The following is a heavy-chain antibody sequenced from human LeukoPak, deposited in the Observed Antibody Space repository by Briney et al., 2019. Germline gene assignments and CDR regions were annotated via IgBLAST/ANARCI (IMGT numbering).Heavy chain of an antibody. CDR2: FDPEDGET. D-gene: IGHD2-2*01. Sequence: ASVKVSCKVSGYTLTELSMHWVRQAPGKGLEWMGGFDPEDGETIYAQKFQGRVTMTEDTSTDTAYMELSSLRSEDTAVYYCATVLPSVPAALVGAFDIWGQGTMVTVSS. CDR1: GYTLTELS. J-gene: IGHJ3*02. V-gene: IGHV1-24*01. CDR3: ATVLPSVPAALVGAFDI.